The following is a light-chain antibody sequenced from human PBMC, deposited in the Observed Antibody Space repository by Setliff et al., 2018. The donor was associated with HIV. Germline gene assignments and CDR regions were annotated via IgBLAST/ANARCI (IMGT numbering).Light chain of an antibody. Sequence: EIVLTQSPDTLSLSPGERATLSCRASQSVRTSLAWYQQKPGQPPRLLIYETSHRATGIPARFSGSGSKTDFTLTISSLEPEDFATYYCQHRYNWPSITVGQGTRLEIK. V-gene: IGKV3-11*01. CDR3: QHRYNWPSIT. J-gene: IGKJ5*01. CDR2: ETS. CDR1: QSVRTS.